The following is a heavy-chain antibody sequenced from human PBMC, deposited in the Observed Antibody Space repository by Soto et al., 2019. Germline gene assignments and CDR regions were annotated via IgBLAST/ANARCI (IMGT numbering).Heavy chain of an antibody. CDR3: ARRGGIVVVPAAMKDLYYYGMDV. CDR1: GCTFSSYT. V-gene: IGHV1-69*02. D-gene: IGHD2-2*01. J-gene: IGHJ6*02. Sequence: ASVKVSCKASGCTFSSYTISWVRQAPGQGLEWMGRIIPILGIANYAQKFQGRVTITADKSTSTAYMELSSLRSEDTAVYYCARRGGIVVVPAAMKDLYYYGMDVWGQGTTVTVSS. CDR2: IIPILGIA.